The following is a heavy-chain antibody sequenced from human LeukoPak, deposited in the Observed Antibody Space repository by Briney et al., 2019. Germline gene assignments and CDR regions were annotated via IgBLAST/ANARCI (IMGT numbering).Heavy chain of an antibody. D-gene: IGHD6-13*01. CDR1: GFIFSTYE. CDR2: ISYNGRPI. J-gene: IGHJ4*02. Sequence: GSLRLSCAASGFIFSTYEMNWVRQAPGKGLEWLSYISYNGRPIYYADSVKGRFTISRDNAKNSLYLQMNSLRAEDTAIYYCAKGQQLGDYWGQGTLVTVSS. V-gene: IGHV3-48*03. CDR3: AKGQQLGDY.